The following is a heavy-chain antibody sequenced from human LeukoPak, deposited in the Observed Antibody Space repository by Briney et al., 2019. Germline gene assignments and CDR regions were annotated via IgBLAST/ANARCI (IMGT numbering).Heavy chain of an antibody. CDR1: GLTFKDYG. CDR2: INWNGGGT. D-gene: IGHD1-26*01. V-gene: IGHV3-9*01. J-gene: IGHJ6*02. Sequence: HPGRSLRLSCAATGLTFKDYGMHWVRPPPGKGLEWVSSINWNGGGTDYADSVKGRFTLSRDNAKNSLYLQLSSLRPEDTALYYCAKHMRATNTYSSFGLDVWGQGTTVTVSS. CDR3: AKHMRATNTYSSFGLDV.